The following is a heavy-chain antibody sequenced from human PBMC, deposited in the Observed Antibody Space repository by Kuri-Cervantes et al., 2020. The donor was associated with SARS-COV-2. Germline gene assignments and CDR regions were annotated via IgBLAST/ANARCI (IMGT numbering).Heavy chain of an antibody. CDR2: IIPIFGIA. V-gene: IGHV1-69*04. Sequence: SVKVSCKASGYTFTSYYMHWVRQAPGQGLEWMGRIIPIFGIANYAQEFQGRVTITADKSTSTAYIELSSLRSEDTAVYYCARDAAADNLSDYWGQGTLVTVSS. CDR3: ARDAAADNLSDY. D-gene: IGHD6-13*01. J-gene: IGHJ4*02. CDR1: GYTFTSYY.